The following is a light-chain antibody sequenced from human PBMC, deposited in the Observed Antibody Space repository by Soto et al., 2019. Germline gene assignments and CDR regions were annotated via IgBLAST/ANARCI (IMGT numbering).Light chain of an antibody. J-gene: IGKJ4*01. CDR2: DAS. CDR3: QQYFHRLLT. Sequence: DIQMTQSPSSLSASIGDRVTITCQASQDISNNLNWYQQKPRKAPKLLIYDASNLKTGVPSRFSGSGSETDFTFTISSLQPEDIATYYCQQYFHRLLTFGGGTKVEI. CDR1: QDISNN. V-gene: IGKV1-33*01.